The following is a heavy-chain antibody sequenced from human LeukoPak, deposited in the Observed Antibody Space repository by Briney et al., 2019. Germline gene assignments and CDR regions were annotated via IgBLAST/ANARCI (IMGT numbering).Heavy chain of an antibody. CDR2: IFYSGST. CDR1: GGSISSSSYY. D-gene: IGHD3-22*01. J-gene: IGHJ4*02. Sequence: SETLSLTCTVSGGSISSSSYYWGWIRQPPGKGLEWIGTIFYSGSTYYNPSLKSRVTISVDTSKNQFSLKLSSVTAADTAVYYCASGYFDYWGQGTLVTVSS. CDR3: ASGYFDY. V-gene: IGHV4-39*07.